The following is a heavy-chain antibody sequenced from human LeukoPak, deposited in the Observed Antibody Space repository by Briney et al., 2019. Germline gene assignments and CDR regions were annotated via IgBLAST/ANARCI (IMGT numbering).Heavy chain of an antibody. J-gene: IGHJ3*01. D-gene: IGHD2-8*02. CDR2: IRYDATTI. Sequence: GSLRLSCTASGLTFSNFGMHWVRQAPGKGLEWVTFIRYDATTIYYLDSVKGRFTVSRDNSKNTVYLQMNSLKVEDTAVYYCAKEIYCTATSCQGNDAFDLWGQGTVVTVSS. CDR1: GLTFSNFG. CDR3: AKEIYCTATSCQGNDAFDL. V-gene: IGHV3-30*02.